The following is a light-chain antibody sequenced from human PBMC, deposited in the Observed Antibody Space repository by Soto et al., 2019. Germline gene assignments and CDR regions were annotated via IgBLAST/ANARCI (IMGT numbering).Light chain of an antibody. CDR2: DVT. CDR3: SSYTSSTIYVL. Sequence: QSALTQPASVSGSPGQSTTISCTGTSNDIGAYNYVSWYQQHPGKAPKLIIYDVTNRPSGVSNRFSGSKSGNTASLTISGLQAEDEADYYCSSYTSSTIYVLFGGGTKLTVL. CDR1: SNDIGAYNY. J-gene: IGLJ2*01. V-gene: IGLV2-14*03.